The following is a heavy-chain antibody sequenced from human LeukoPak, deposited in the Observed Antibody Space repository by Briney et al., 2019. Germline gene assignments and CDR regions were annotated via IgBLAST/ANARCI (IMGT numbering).Heavy chain of an antibody. D-gene: IGHD3-3*01. CDR3: ARVVGADVLRFLEWLTPVDY. Sequence: GSSVKVSCKASGGTFSSYAISWVRQAPGQGLEWMGGIIPIFGTANYAQKFQGRVTITADESTSTAYMELSSLRSDDTAVYYCARVVGADVLRFLEWLTPVDYWGQGTLVTVSS. CDR1: GGTFSSYA. CDR2: IIPIFGTA. J-gene: IGHJ4*02. V-gene: IGHV1-69*01.